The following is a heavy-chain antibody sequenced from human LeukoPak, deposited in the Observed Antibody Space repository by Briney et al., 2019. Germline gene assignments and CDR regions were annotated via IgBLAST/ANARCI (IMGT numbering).Heavy chain of an antibody. J-gene: IGHJ4*02. V-gene: IGHV3-74*01. CDR3: ARVLPGSNRQLDY. CDR1: GFTFSSYE. Sequence: GGSLRLSCAASGFTFSSYEMNWVRQAPGKGLVWVSRINGDGSSINYADSVKGRFTISRDNAKNTLFLQMNSLRDEDTAAYYCARVLPGSNRQLDYWGQGTLVTVSS. CDR2: INGDGSSI. D-gene: IGHD3-9*01.